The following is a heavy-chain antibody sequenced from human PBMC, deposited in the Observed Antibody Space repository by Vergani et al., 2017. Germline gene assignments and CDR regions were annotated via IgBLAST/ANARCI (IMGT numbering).Heavy chain of an antibody. CDR2: ISGSGGGT. CDR3: AKAYDSSGYYRRPFDY. D-gene: IGHD3-22*01. CDR1: GITFSSYA. Sequence: EVQLLESGGGLVQPGGSLRLSCGASGITFSSYAMSWVRQAPGKGLEWVSAISGSGGGTYYADSVKGRFTISRDNSKNTLYLQMNSLRAEDTAVYYCAKAYDSSGYYRRPFDYWGQGTLVTVSS. J-gene: IGHJ4*02. V-gene: IGHV3-23*01.